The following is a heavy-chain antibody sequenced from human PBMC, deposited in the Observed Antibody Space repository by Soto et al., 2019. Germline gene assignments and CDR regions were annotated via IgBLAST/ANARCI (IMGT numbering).Heavy chain of an antibody. Sequence: SETLSLTCIVSGDSVTSGSYYWTWLRQPPGKGLEWIGYISYTGRTKYNPSLQSRVTIPVDTSKNDFSLNLSSVTAADTAVYFCAREWGLLPYYVMNVWGHGTAVTVSS. V-gene: IGHV4-61*03. J-gene: IGHJ6*02. D-gene: IGHD7-27*01. CDR2: ISYTGRT. CDR3: AREWGLLPYYVMNV. CDR1: GDSVTSGSYY.